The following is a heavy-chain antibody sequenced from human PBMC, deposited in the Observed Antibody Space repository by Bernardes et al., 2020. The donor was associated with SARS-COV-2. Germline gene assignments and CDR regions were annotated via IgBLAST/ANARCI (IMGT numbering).Heavy chain of an antibody. Sequence: GGSLRLSCEASGFTFTSYVMTWVRQAPGKGLEWVATVTGSGRRTYYADSVKGRFTISRDNFKNTMYLQMSGLRADDTAVYYCAKDRVARAGQYFGSGGYYCVFDSWGQGAQVAVSS. V-gene: IGHV3-23*01. CDR2: VTGSGRRT. J-gene: IGHJ4*02. CDR1: GFTFTSYV. CDR3: AKDRVARAGQYFGSGGYYCVFDS. D-gene: IGHD3-10*01.